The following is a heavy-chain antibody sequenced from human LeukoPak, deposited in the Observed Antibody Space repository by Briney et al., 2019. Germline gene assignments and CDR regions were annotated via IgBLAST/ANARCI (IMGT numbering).Heavy chain of an antibody. D-gene: IGHD3-3*01. J-gene: IGHJ4*02. CDR3: ARTYYDFWSGYPTPDY. Sequence: GGSLRLSCAASGFTFSSYGMHWVRQAPGKGLEWVAVMWYDGSNKYYADSVKGRFTISRDNSKNTLYLQMNSLRAEDTAVYYCARTYYDFWSGYPTPDYWGQGTLVTVSS. CDR1: GFTFSSYG. V-gene: IGHV3-33*01. CDR2: MWYDGSNK.